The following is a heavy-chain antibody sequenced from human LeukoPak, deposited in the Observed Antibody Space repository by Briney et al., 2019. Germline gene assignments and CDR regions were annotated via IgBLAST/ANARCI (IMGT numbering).Heavy chain of an antibody. CDR3: ARAIKYSGPPDY. Sequence: ASVKVSCKASGYTFTGYYMHWVRQAPGQGLEWMGWINPNSGGTNYAQKFQGWVTMTRDTSISTAYMELSSLRSEDTAVYYCARAIKYSGPPDYRGQGTLVTVSS. CDR2: INPNSGGT. V-gene: IGHV1-2*04. CDR1: GYTFTGYY. J-gene: IGHJ4*02. D-gene: IGHD5-12*01.